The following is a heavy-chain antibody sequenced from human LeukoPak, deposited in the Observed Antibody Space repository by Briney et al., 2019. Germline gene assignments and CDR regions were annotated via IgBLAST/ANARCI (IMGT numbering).Heavy chain of an antibody. V-gene: IGHV3-7*04. CDR3: ARGDKFFGDH. CDR1: GFTFSTYW. Sequence: GGSLRLSCAASGFTFSTYWMSWVRQAPGKGLEGVANIHQDGNEKYYVDSVKGRFTISRDNAKNSLCLQMNSLRTEDTAVYYCARGDKFFGDHWGQGTLVTVSS. CDR2: IHQDGNEK. D-gene: IGHD2-15*01. J-gene: IGHJ5*02.